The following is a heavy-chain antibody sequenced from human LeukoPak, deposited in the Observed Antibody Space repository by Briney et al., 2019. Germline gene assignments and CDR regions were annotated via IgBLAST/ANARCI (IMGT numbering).Heavy chain of an antibody. CDR1: GFTFSDYS. CDR3: VQEGPRGLAFDI. V-gene: IGHV3-48*01. J-gene: IGHJ3*02. CDR2: ISGGGRII. Sequence: PGGSLRLSCAASGFTFSDYSMNWVRQAPGKGLQWVSYISGGGRIIYYADSVKGRFAISRDNSKNTLYLQMNSLRAEDTAVYYCVQEGPRGLAFDIWGQGTKVTVSS.